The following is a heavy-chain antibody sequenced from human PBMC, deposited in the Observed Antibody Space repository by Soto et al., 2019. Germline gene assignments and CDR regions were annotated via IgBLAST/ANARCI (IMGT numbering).Heavy chain of an antibody. J-gene: IGHJ6*02. CDR1: GGTFSSYA. CDR3: ARDPLALIAARLHYYYYGMDV. CDR2: IIPIFGTA. Sequence: QVQLVQSGAEVKKPGSSVKVSCKASGGTFSSYAISWVRQAPGQGLEWMGGIIPIFGTANYAQKFQGRVTIPADESTSTAYMELSSLRSEDTAVYYCARDPLALIAARLHYYYYGMDVWGQGTTVTVSS. V-gene: IGHV1-69*01. D-gene: IGHD6-6*01.